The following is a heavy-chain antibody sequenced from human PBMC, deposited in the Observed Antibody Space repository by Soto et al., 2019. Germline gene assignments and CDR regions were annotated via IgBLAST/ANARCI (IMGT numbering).Heavy chain of an antibody. CDR1: GGSISSHY. V-gene: IGHV4-59*11. Sequence: KLPETLSLTCTVSGGSISSHYWSWVRQAQGKGLEWIGHIYYRGSTHYNPSLRSRTTISVDTPKNQFSLKLNSVTTAAAAVYYCASDGREASGMDVWGQGTKVTVSS. D-gene: IGHD1-26*01. CDR2: IYYRGST. CDR3: ASDGREASGMDV. J-gene: IGHJ6*02.